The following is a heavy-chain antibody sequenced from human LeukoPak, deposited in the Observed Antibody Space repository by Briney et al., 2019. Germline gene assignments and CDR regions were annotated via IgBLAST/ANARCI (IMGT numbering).Heavy chain of an antibody. V-gene: IGHV3-53*05. Sequence: PGGSLRLSCAASGFTVSSNYMSWVRQAPGKGLEWVSVIYSGGSTYYADSVKGRFTISRDNSKNTLYLQMNSLRAEDTAVYYCAKGDNYDSHSAGAFDIWGQGTMVTVSS. J-gene: IGHJ3*02. CDR1: GFTVSSNY. CDR3: AKGDNYDSHSAGAFDI. CDR2: IYSGGST. D-gene: IGHD3-22*01.